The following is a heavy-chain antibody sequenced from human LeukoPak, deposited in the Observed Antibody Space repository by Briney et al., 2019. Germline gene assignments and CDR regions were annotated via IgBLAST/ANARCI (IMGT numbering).Heavy chain of an antibody. D-gene: IGHD6-19*01. CDR1: GYSFTSYW. J-gene: IGHJ4*02. CDR2: IYPDDSDT. V-gene: IGHV5-51*01. Sequence: LGESLKISCKGSGYSFTSYWIAWVRQMPGKGLEWMGIIYPDDSDTRYSPSFQGQVTITADKSISTAYLQWSSLKASDNAMYYCARQRRSRGWPNDYWGQGTLVTVSS. CDR3: ARQRRSRGWPNDY.